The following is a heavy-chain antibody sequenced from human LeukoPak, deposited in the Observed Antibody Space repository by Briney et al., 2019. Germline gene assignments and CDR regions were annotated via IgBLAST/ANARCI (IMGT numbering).Heavy chain of an antibody. J-gene: IGHJ4*02. CDR3: AKTGYCSSTSCYELFLWLDY. D-gene: IGHD2-2*01. V-gene: IGHV3-30*04. CDR2: ISYDGSNK. CDR1: GFTFSSYA. Sequence: PGGSLRLSCAASGFTFSSYAMHWVRQAPGKGLEWVAVISYDGSNKYYADSVKGRFTISRDNSKNTLYLQMNSLRAEDTAVYYCAKTGYCSSTSCYELFLWLDYWGQGTLVTVSS.